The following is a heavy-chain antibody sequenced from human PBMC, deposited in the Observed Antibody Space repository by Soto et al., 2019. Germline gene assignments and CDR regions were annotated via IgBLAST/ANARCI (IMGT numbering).Heavy chain of an antibody. V-gene: IGHV4-4*07. Sequence: PSETLSLTCTVSGGSISSYYWGWIRQPAGKGLEWIGRIYRSGDTDYNPSLKSRVSMSVDTSKNQFSLKVNSVTAADTAVYYCARGLSVFGVVLAHYYVMDVWGQGTTVTVS. CDR1: GGSISSYY. CDR3: ARGLSVFGVVLAHYYVMDV. D-gene: IGHD3-3*01. J-gene: IGHJ6*02. CDR2: IYRSGDT.